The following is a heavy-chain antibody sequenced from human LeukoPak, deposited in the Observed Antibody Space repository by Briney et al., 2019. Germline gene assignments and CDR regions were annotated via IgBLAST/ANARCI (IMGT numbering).Heavy chain of an antibody. D-gene: IGHD4-17*01. Sequence: SETLSLTCTVSGDFITAYYWSWIRQPPGKGLEWIGYVYYSGSTEYNPSLRSRVTISLEMSKHQFSLNLTSVTAADTAVYYCARWTTVTRAFDYWGQGTLVTVSS. J-gene: IGHJ4*02. CDR3: ARWTTVTRAFDY. CDR1: GDFITAYY. CDR2: VYYSGST. V-gene: IGHV4-59*01.